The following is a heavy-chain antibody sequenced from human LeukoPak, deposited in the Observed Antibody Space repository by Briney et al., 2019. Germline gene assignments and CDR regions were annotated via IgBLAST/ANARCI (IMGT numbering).Heavy chain of an antibody. CDR3: AKDRWEITIGVAFGS. V-gene: IGHV3-23*01. J-gene: IGHJ3*01. Sequence: PGGSLRLSCEASGSTFDNYAMSWVRQAPWKGLEWVSTIGISAGSTYYADAVKGRFTISRDNSKKTVILQMNRLRVEDTAVYYCAKDRWEITIGVAFGSWGQGTKVAVSS. D-gene: IGHD3-16*01. CDR1: GSTFDNYA. CDR2: IGISAGST.